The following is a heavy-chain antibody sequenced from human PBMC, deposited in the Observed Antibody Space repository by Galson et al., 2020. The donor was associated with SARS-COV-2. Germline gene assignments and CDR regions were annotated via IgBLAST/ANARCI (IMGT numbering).Heavy chain of an antibody. CDR1: GFSLSTSGMC. V-gene: IGHV2-70*11. D-gene: IGHD3-9*01. Sequence: ESGPTLVKPTQTLTLTCTFSGFSLSTSGMCVSWIRQPPGKALEWLARIDWDDDKYYSTSLKTRLTISKDTSKNQVVLTMTNMDPVDTATYYCARIPYDMLTGYYIGFDYWGQGTLVTVSS. J-gene: IGHJ4*02. CDR2: IDWDDDK. CDR3: ARIPYDMLTGYYIGFDY.